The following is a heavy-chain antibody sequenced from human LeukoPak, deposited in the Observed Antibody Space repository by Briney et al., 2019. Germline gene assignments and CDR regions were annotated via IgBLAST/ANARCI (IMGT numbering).Heavy chain of an antibody. CDR2: ISSSSSYI. D-gene: IGHD4-17*01. V-gene: IGHV3-21*01. CDR1: GFTFSSYS. J-gene: IGHJ4*02. Sequence: GGSLRLSCAASGFTFSSYSMNWVRQAPGKGLEWVSSISSSSSYIYYADSVKGRFTISRDNAKNSLYLQMNSLRAEDTAVYYCERDRGDYGDYIFDYWGQGTLVTVSS. CDR3: ERDRGDYGDYIFDY.